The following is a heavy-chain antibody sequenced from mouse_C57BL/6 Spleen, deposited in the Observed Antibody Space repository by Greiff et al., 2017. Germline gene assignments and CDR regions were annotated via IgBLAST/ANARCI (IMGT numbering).Heavy chain of an antibody. CDR1: GFTFSDYG. J-gene: IGHJ2*01. Sequence: EVMLVESGGGLVKPGGSLKLSCAASGFTFSDYGLHWVRQAPEKGLEWVAYISSGSSTIYYADTVKGRFTISRDNAKNTLFLQMTSLRSEDTAMYYCARGAYYDYDYFDYWGQGTTLTVSS. V-gene: IGHV5-17*01. D-gene: IGHD2-4*01. CDR2: ISSGSSTI. CDR3: ARGAYYDYDYFDY.